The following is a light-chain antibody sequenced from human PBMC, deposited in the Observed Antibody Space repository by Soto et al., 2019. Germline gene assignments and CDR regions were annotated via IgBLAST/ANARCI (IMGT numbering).Light chain of an antibody. J-gene: IGKJ2*01. Sequence: DIKMTQSPSTLSASVGDGVTITCRASQSIGSWLAWYQQKPGKAPKLLIYKATNLQSGVPSRFSGSGSGTDFSLTISSLQPLDSATYFCQQYNDFQYTFGPGTKLEI. V-gene: IGKV1-5*03. CDR3: QQYNDFQYT. CDR1: QSIGSW. CDR2: KAT.